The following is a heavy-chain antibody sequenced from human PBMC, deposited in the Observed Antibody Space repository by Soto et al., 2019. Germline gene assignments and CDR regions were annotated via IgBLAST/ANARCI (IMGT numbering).Heavy chain of an antibody. CDR3: VKNSGWFNT. V-gene: IGHV3-23*01. CDR1: GFTFGTPD. Sequence: QLLQSGGGLVQPGGSLTLSCAASGFTFGTPDMSWVRQAPGEGLEWVSTIDGSGGITYYADSVKGRFTISRDNSRNTVYLQMNSRRGDDTALYYCVKNSGWFNTWGQGALVTVSS. J-gene: IGHJ5*02. D-gene: IGHD3-10*01. CDR2: IDGSGGIT.